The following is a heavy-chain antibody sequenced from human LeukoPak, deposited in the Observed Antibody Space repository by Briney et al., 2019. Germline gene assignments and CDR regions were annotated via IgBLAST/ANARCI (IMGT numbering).Heavy chain of an antibody. CDR1: GFTFSSYE. D-gene: IGHD1-26*01. V-gene: IGHV3-48*03. CDR2: ITSGGSTI. J-gene: IGHJ4*02. Sequence: PGGSLRLSCAASGFTFSSYEMNWVRQAPGKGLEWLSYITSGGSTIYDADSVKGRFTISRDNAKNSLYLQMNSLRAGDTAVYYCARSSYFDYWGRGTLVAVSS. CDR3: ARSSYFDY.